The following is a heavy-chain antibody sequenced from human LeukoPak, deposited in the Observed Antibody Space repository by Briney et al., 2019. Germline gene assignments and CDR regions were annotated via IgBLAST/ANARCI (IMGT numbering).Heavy chain of an antibody. J-gene: IGHJ5*02. CDR2: IYYSGST. Sequence: SETLSLTCTVSGGSISSSSYYWGWIRQPPGKGLEWIGSIYYSGSTYYNPSLKSRVTISVDTSKNQFSLKLSSVTAADTAVYYCARHSLSTVTKNWFDPWGQGTLVTVSS. V-gene: IGHV4-39*01. CDR1: GGSISSSSYY. D-gene: IGHD4-17*01. CDR3: ARHSLSTVTKNWFDP.